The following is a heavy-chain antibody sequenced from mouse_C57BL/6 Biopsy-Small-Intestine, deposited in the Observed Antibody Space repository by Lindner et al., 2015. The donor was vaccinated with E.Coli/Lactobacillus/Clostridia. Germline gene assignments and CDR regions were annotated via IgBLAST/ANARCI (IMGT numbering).Heavy chain of an antibody. J-gene: IGHJ3*01. Sequence: SVKVSCKTSGYTFTDHYMHWVRQAPGQGLEWMGWINPNSGGTNYAQMFQGRVTMSRDTSITTVYMELSRLRFDDTAVYFCARSSRRLYERNGFLGHWGQGTLVTV. CDR2: INPNSGGT. D-gene: IGHD2-3*01. CDR3: ARSSRRLYERNGFLGH. V-gene: IGHV1-72*04. CDR1: GYTFTDHY.